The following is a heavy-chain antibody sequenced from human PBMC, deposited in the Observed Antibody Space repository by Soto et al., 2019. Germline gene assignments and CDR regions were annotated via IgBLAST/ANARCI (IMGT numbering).Heavy chain of an antibody. V-gene: IGHV3-7*01. CDR3: ARGAYSSGWYPDYFDY. CDR2: IKQDGSDK. D-gene: IGHD6-19*01. Sequence: PGGSLRLSCAASGFTFSSYWMSWVRQAPGRGLEWVANIKQDGSDKYYLDSMRGRFTISRDNAKNSVYLEVNSLRVEDTAIYYCARGAYSSGWYPDYFDYWGQGTPVTV. CDR1: GFTFSSYW. J-gene: IGHJ4*02.